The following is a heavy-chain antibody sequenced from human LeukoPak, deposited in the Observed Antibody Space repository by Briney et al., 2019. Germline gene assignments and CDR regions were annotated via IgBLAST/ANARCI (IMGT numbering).Heavy chain of an antibody. V-gene: IGHV1-18*01. Sequence: ASVKVSCKASGYTFTSYGISWVRQAPGQGLEWMGWISAYNGNTNYAQKLQGRVTMTTDTSTSTAYMELRSLRSDDTAMYYCARLACSGGSCYSDYWGQGTLVTVSS. CDR3: ARLACSGGSCYSDY. D-gene: IGHD2-15*01. J-gene: IGHJ4*02. CDR2: ISAYNGNT. CDR1: GYTFTSYG.